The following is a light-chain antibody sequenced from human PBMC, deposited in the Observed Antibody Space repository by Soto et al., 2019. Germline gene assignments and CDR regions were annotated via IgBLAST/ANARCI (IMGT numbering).Light chain of an antibody. Sequence: QSALSQPASVSGSPGQSITISCTGTSSDVGGYEYVSWYQHQPGKAPKLIIYDVTNRPSGVSNRFSGSKSGNTASLTISGIQTEDEADYYCGSITSSSTSDFGTGTKLTVL. CDR3: GSITSSSTSD. V-gene: IGLV2-14*01. CDR2: DVT. CDR1: SSDVGGYEY. J-gene: IGLJ1*01.